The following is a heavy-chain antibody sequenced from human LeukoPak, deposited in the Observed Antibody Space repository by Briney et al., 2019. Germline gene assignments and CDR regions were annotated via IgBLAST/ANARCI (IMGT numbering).Heavy chain of an antibody. CDR3: ARHGDYWKAFDM. Sequence: GSLRLSCAASGFTFSSYAMSWVRQAPGKGLEWIGSIYYSGSTYYNPSLKSRVTISIDTSKNKFSLKLSSVTAADTAVYYCARHGDYWKAFDMWGQGTMVTVSS. J-gene: IGHJ3*02. V-gene: IGHV4-39*01. D-gene: IGHD4-17*01. CDR2: IYYSGST. CDR1: GFTFSSYA.